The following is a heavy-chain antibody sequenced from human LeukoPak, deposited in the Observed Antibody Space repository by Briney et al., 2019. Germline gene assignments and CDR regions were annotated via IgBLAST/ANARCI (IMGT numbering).Heavy chain of an antibody. CDR1: GGPIKYYY. Sequence: PSETLSLTCTVSGGPIKYYYWSWIRQSPGKGLEWIGYVHDSGITNYNPPLKSRVTMSLDTSKNQFSLKLSSVTAADTAVYYCARGQVGTDCSGGSCYFGPYYYYYYMDVWGKGTTVTISS. V-gene: IGHV4-59*01. CDR2: VHDSGIT. J-gene: IGHJ6*03. CDR3: ARGQVGTDCSGGSCYFGPYYYYYYMDV. D-gene: IGHD2-15*01.